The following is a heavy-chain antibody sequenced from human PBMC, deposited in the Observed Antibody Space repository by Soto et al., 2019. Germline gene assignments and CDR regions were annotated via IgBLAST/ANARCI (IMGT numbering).Heavy chain of an antibody. CDR1: GFTVSSHY. CDR2: IYSGGTT. J-gene: IGHJ6*02. D-gene: IGHD4-17*01. V-gene: IGHV3-53*01. Sequence: EVQLVESGGGLIQPGGSLRLSCAASGFTVSSHYMSWVRQAPGKGLEWVSVIYSGGTTYYADSVKGRFTISRDNSKNTVYLQMNNLRAEDTAVYYCARDRTVIHYGMDVWGPGTTVTVSS. CDR3: ARDRTVIHYGMDV.